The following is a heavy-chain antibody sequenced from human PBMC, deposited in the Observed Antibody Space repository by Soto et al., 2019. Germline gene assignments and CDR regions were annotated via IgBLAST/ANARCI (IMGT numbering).Heavy chain of an antibody. CDR1: GASINNYY. Sequence: SETLSLTCTVSGASINNYYWGWIRQPPGKGLEWIGYIYDSVSAASYNPSLENRVTISVDTSKKSLSLKLTSVTAADTAIYYCAIGGDTGYDQSTTWGQGTLVTVSS. D-gene: IGHD5-12*01. J-gene: IGHJ5*02. CDR3: AIGGDTGYDQSTT. CDR2: IYDSVSAA. V-gene: IGHV4-59*01.